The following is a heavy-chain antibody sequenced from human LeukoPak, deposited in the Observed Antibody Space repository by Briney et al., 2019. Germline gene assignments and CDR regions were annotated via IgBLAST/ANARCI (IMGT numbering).Heavy chain of an antibody. CDR1: GFTFSNAW. Sequence: PGGSLRLSCAASGFTFSNAWMSWVRQAPGRGLEWVGRIKRKGDDGTIDYAAPVKGRLSISRDDSKNTLYLRMNSLKSEDTAVYYCTAGTGRSDFDYWGQGTLVTVSS. CDR3: TAGTGRSDFDY. J-gene: IGHJ4*02. V-gene: IGHV3-15*01. CDR2: IKRKGDDGTI. D-gene: IGHD3/OR15-3a*01.